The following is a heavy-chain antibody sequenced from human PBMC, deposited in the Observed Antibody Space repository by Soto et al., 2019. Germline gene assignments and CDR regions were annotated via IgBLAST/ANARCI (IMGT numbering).Heavy chain of an antibody. Sequence: PVQVPCRDSGYTFTNYGFTWVRQAPGQGLEWMGWISAYNGNANYGQNFQGRVTMTTDTATSTAHMELRSLRYDDTAIYYCARGSRFDWFDPWGQGTLVTVSS. CDR2: ISAYNGNA. CDR1: GYTFTNYG. J-gene: IGHJ5*02. V-gene: IGHV1-18*04. D-gene: IGHD3-3*01. CDR3: ARGSRFDWFDP.